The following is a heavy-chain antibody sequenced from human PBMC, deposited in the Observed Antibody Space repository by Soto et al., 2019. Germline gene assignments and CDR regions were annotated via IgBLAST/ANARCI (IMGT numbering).Heavy chain of an antibody. V-gene: IGHV3-74*01. CDR3: ARIRGKWLSRVAFDI. CDR1: GFTFSSYW. CDR2: INSDGSST. J-gene: IGHJ3*02. Sequence: GGSLRLSCAASGFTFSSYWMHWVRQAPGKGLVWVSRINSDGSSTSYADSVKGRFTISRDNAKNTLYLQMNSLRAEDTAVYYCARIRGKWLSRVAFDIWGQGTMVTVSS. D-gene: IGHD6-19*01.